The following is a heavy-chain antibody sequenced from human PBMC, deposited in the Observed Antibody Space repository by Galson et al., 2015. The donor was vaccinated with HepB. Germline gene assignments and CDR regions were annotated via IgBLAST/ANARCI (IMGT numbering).Heavy chain of an antibody. CDR3: AREYYYDNSGYYYYFDY. CDR2: ISPYNGNT. V-gene: IGHV1-18*01. CDR1: GYTFSTYG. Sequence: SVKVSCKASGYTFSTYGITWVRQAPGQGLEWMGWISPYNGNTNYAQKVQGRVTMTTDTSTSTAYMELRSLRSDDTAVYYCAREYYYDNSGYYYYFDYWGQGTLVTVSS. D-gene: IGHD3-22*01. J-gene: IGHJ4*02.